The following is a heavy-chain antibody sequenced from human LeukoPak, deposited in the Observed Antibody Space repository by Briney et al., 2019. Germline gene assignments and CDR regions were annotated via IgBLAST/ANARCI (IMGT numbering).Heavy chain of an antibody. CDR3: AREGGDYVSVFYTDGGMDV. V-gene: IGHV1-2*04. CDR2: INPNSGGT. CDR1: GYTFTNYG. J-gene: IGHJ6*02. D-gene: IGHD4-17*01. Sequence: ASVKVSCKASGYTFTNYGISWVRQAPGQGLEWMGWINPNSGGTNHAQKFQGWVTMTRDTSISTAYMELSRLRSDDMAVYYCAREGGDYVSVFYTDGGMDVWGQGTTVTVSS.